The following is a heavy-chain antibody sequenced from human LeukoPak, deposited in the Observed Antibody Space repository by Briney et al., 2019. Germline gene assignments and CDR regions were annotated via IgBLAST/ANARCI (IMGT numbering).Heavy chain of an antibody. CDR2: INPYNGDK. J-gene: IGHJ5*01. D-gene: IGHD3-10*02. CDR1: GYTFTSFG. V-gene: IGHV1-18*01. CDR3: ARDYVKFDS. Sequence: ASVKVSCKASGYTFTSFGLSWLRQAPGQGLEWLGWINPYNGDKHYAQTLQGRVTMTTDTPTDTAYMELRSLKSDDTAVYYCARDYVKFDSWGQGTLVTVSS.